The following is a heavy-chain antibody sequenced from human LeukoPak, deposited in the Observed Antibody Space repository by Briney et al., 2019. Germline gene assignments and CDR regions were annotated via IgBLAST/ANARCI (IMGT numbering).Heavy chain of an antibody. CDR2: ISYDGSNK. Sequence: GGSLRLSCAASGFTFSSYAMHWVRQAPGKGLEWVAVISYDGSNKYYADSVKGRFTISRDSSKNTLYLQMNSLRAEDTAVYYCARDIQLWSMVYYYGMDVWGQGTTVTVSS. CDR3: ARDIQLWSMVYYYGMDV. D-gene: IGHD5-18*01. J-gene: IGHJ6*02. V-gene: IGHV3-30-3*01. CDR1: GFTFSSYA.